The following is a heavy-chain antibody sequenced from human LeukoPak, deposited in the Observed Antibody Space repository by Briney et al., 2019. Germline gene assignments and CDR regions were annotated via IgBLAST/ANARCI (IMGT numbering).Heavy chain of an antibody. CDR2: IYHSGST. D-gene: IGHD3-3*01. CDR1: GGSISSGGYY. V-gene: IGHV4-31*03. J-gene: IGHJ3*02. Sequence: NPSETLSLTCTVSGGSISSGGYYWSWIRQHPGKGLEWIGYIYHSGSTYYNPSLKSRVTISVDRSKNQFSLKLSSVTAADTAVYYCASVLNDFWSGSHAFDIWGQGTMVTVSS. CDR3: ASVLNDFWSGSHAFDI.